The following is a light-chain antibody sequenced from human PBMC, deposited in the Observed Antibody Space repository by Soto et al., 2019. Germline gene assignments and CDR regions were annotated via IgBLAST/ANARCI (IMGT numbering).Light chain of an antibody. CDR2: DAS. Sequence: DIQMTQSPSTLSASVGDRVTITCRASQSISSWLAWYQQKPGKAPKLLIYDASSLESGVPSRFSGSGSGTEFTLTISSLQPEDFATYFCQHGYSTPLTFGGGTKVDIK. CDR1: QSISSW. V-gene: IGKV1-5*01. CDR3: QHGYSTPLT. J-gene: IGKJ4*01.